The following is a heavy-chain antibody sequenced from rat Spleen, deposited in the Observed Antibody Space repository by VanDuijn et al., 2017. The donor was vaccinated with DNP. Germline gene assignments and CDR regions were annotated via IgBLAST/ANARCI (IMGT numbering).Heavy chain of an antibody. CDR2: MRYNGDT. J-gene: IGHJ2*01. CDR3: TSLPY. Sequence: QVQLRESGPGLVQPSQILSLTCTVSGFSVTNFGVNWVRQPSGKGLEWMGRMRYNGDTSYNSALKSRLSISRDTSNNQVFLKMNTLQTDDTGTYYCTSLPYWGQGVMVTVSS. V-gene: IGHV2-63*01. CDR1: GFSVTNFG.